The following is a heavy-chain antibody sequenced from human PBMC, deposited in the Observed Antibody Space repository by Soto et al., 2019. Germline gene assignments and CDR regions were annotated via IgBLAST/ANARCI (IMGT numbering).Heavy chain of an antibody. CDR2: IYYSGST. V-gene: IGHV4-59*08. J-gene: IGHJ4*02. Sequence: SETLSLTCTVSGDSITSYYWSWIRQPPGKGLEWIGYIYYSGSTNYNPSLKSRVTMSVDTSKNQFSLKLSSVTAADTAVYFCARSEMSTVKPFDYWGQGTLVTVSS. D-gene: IGHD4-17*01. CDR3: ARSEMSTVKPFDY. CDR1: GDSITSYY.